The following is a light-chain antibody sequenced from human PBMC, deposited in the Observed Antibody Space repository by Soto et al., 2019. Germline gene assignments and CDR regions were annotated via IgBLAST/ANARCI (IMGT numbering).Light chain of an antibody. Sequence: EMVMTQSPATLSVSPGERATLSCRASQSIHTSLAWYQQKPGQPPRLAIYDSTLRANGVPDRFGGSRSGTEFTLTINNLEPEDFAVYYCQQRNVWPPITFGQGTRLEI. V-gene: IGKV3-11*01. CDR3: QQRNVWPPIT. CDR2: DST. CDR1: QSIHTS. J-gene: IGKJ5*01.